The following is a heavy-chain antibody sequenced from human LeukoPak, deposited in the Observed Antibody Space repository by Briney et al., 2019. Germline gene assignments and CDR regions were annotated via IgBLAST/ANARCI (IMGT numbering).Heavy chain of an antibody. V-gene: IGHV3-33*06. J-gene: IGHJ4*02. CDR2: IWYDGSNK. CDR3: AKVDTAMVTGFDY. Sequence: GRSLRLSCAASGFTFSSYGMHWVRQAPGKGLEWVAVIWYDGSNKYYADSVKGRFTISRDNSKNTLYLQMNSLRAEDTAVYYCAKVDTAMVTGFDYWAREPWSPSPQ. CDR1: GFTFSSYG. D-gene: IGHD5-18*01.